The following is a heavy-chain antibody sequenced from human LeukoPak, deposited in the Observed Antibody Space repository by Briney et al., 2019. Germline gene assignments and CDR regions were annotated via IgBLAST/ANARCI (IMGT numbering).Heavy chain of an antibody. CDR3: ARDLLTVFGVARRPFDY. V-gene: IGHV3-30*03. CDR1: GFTFSSYG. D-gene: IGHD3-3*01. J-gene: IGHJ4*02. CDR2: VSYDGNNK. Sequence: GGSLRLSCAASGFTFSSYGMHWVRQAPGKGLEWVAVVSYDGNNKYNADSVKGRFTISRDNSQNTVYLQMNSLRAEDTAVYYCARDLLTVFGVARRPFDYWGQGTLVTVSS.